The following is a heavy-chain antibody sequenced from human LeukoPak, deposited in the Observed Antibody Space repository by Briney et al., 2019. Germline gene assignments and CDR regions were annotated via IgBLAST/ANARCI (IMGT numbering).Heavy chain of an antibody. CDR3: ARGGYSYGPMYYFDY. D-gene: IGHD5-18*01. CDR1: RFIFSSYA. J-gene: IGHJ4*02. Sequence: GGSLRLSCAASRFIFSSYAMSWVRQAPGKGLEWVLTISGSGGSTYYADSVKGRFTISRDNSKNTLYLQMNSLRAEDTAVYYCARGGYSYGPMYYFDYWGQGTLVTVSS. V-gene: IGHV3-23*01. CDR2: ISGSGGST.